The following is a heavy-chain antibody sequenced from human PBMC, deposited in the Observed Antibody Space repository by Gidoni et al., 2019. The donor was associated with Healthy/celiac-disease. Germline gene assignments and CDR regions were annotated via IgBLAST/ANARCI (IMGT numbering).Heavy chain of an antibody. Sequence: QVQLVQSGGEVKTPGASVKVSCTASGYTFTGSYLYWGRRAPGQGLEWMGWRNTNSGGTNYAQKFQGRVTMTRDGYIRTANMELSRRRADDTAVYYCARERGSERTGGGRGDWFDSWGQGTLVTVSS. V-gene: IGHV1-2*02. CDR3: ARERGSERTGGGRGDWFDS. CDR2: RNTNSGGT. CDR1: GYTFTGSY. J-gene: IGHJ5*01. D-gene: IGHD1-26*01.